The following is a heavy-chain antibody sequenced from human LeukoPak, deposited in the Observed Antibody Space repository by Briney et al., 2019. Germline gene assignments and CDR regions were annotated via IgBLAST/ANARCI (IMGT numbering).Heavy chain of an antibody. Sequence: PSETLSLTCAVYGGSFSGYYWSWIRQPPGKGLEWIGEINHSGSTNYNPSLKSRVTISVDTSKNQFSLKLSSVTAADTAVYYCASQYYDFWSGCFNWFDPWGQGTLVTVSS. D-gene: IGHD3-3*01. J-gene: IGHJ5*02. CDR3: ASQYYDFWSGCFNWFDP. CDR2: INHSGST. CDR1: GGSFSGYY. V-gene: IGHV4-34*01.